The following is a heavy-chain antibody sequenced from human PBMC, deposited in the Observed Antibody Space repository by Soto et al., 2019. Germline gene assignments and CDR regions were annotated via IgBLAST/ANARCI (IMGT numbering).Heavy chain of an antibody. CDR3: AKERSPYSSSSYCFDY. V-gene: IGHV3-30*18. CDR1: GFTFSSYG. D-gene: IGHD6-6*01. CDR2: ISYDGSNK. J-gene: IGHJ4*02. Sequence: GGSLRLSCAASGFTFSSYGMHWVRQAPGKGLEWVAVISYDGSNKYYADSVKGRFTISRDNSKNTLYLQMNSLRAEDTAVYYCAKERSPYSSSSYCFDYWGQGTLVTVSS.